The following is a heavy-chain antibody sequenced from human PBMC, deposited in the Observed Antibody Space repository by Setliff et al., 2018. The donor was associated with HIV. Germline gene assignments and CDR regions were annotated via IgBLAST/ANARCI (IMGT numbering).Heavy chain of an antibody. CDR3: ARDIPFGDLLMLQAYMDV. V-gene: IGHV3-20*04. CDR1: GFTFDDFG. D-gene: IGHD3-10*01. Sequence: GGSLRLSCAASGFTFDDFGMSWVRQGPGKGLEWVSSINWNGGSTGYADSVKGRFTISRDNAKNSLYLQMNSLRAEDTALYYCARDIPFGDLLMLQAYMDVWGKGTAVTVSS. J-gene: IGHJ6*04. CDR2: INWNGGST.